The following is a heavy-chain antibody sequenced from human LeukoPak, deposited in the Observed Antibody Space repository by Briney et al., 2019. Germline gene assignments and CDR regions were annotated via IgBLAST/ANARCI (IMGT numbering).Heavy chain of an antibody. V-gene: IGHV3-15*01. J-gene: IGHJ3*02. CDR3: TTRITIIRSQRYAFDI. Sequence: GGSLRLSCAASGFTFSNAWMSWVRQAPGKGLEWVGRIKSKTDGGTTDYAAPVKGRFTISRDDSKNTLYLQMNSLKTEDTAVYYCTTRITIIRSQRYAFDIWGQGTIVTVSS. D-gene: IGHD3-10*01. CDR2: IKSKTDGGTT. CDR1: GFTFSNAW.